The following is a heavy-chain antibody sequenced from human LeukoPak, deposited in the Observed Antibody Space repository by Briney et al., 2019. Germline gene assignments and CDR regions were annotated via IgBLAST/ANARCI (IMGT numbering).Heavy chain of an antibody. Sequence: SETLSLTCTVSGGSISNYYWSWIRQPPGKGLEFIGHIYYNGNTKYNPSLKSRVTISVDTSKNQFSLNLKSVTAADTAVYYYARYGNPPRGFDIWGQGTMVTVSS. CDR1: GGSISNYY. CDR3: ARYGNPPRGFDI. D-gene: IGHD1-26*01. CDR2: IYYNGNT. V-gene: IGHV4-59*01. J-gene: IGHJ3*02.